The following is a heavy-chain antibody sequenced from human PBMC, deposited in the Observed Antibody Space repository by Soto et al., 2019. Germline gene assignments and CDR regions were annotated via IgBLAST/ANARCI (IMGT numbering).Heavy chain of an antibody. V-gene: IGHV1-69*13. J-gene: IGHJ4*02. CDR2: IIPIFGTA. D-gene: IGHD3-22*01. CDR3: ASPSYYYDSSGYFGY. Sequence: GASVEVSCEASGVTFSSYAISWVRQAPGQGLEWMGGIIPIFGTANYAQKFQGRVTITADESTSTAYMELSSLRSEDTAVYYCASPSYYYDSSGYFGYWGQGTLVTVSS. CDR1: GVTFSSYA.